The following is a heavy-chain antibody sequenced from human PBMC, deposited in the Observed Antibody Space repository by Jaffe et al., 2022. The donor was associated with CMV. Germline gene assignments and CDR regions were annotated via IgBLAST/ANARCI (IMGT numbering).Heavy chain of an antibody. CDR1: GFTFSSYE. CDR3: ARGGLTYDILTGYSETNDAFDI. CDR2: ISSSGSTI. V-gene: IGHV3-48*03. D-gene: IGHD3-9*01. Sequence: EVQLVESGGGLVQPGGSLRLSCAASGFTFSSYEMNWVRQAPGKGLEWVSYISSSGSTIYYADSVKGRFTISRDNAKNSLYLQMNSLRAEDTAVYYCARGGLTYDILTGYSETNDAFDIWGQGTMVTVSS. J-gene: IGHJ3*02.